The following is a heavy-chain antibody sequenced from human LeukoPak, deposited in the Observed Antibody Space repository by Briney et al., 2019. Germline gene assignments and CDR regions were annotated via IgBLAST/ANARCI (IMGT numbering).Heavy chain of an antibody. D-gene: IGHD6-6*01. Sequence: ASVKVSCKASGYTFTDYGISWVRQAPGQGLEWMGWINAGNGNTKYSQKFQGRVTITRDTSASTAYMELSSLRSEDTAVYYCARMEIKLVRYWFDPWGQGTLVTVSS. V-gene: IGHV1-3*01. CDR1: GYTFTDYG. CDR2: INAGNGNT. CDR3: ARMEIKLVRYWFDP. J-gene: IGHJ5*02.